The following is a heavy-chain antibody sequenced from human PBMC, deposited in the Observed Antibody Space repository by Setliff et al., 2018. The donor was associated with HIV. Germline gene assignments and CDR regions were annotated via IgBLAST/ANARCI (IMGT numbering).Heavy chain of an antibody. D-gene: IGHD6-19*01. CDR2: IFYTGST. V-gene: IGHV4-39*01. CDR1: GVSTSSSTYY. J-gene: IGHJ4*02. Sequence: PSETLSLACSVSGVSTSSSTYYWGWIRQPPGKGLEWIGYIFYTGSTYYNPSLKSRFTISVDTSKNHFSLRLSHVTAADTAVYYCAIQGAVTGHSFDYWGQGALGTVS. CDR3: AIQGAVTGHSFDY.